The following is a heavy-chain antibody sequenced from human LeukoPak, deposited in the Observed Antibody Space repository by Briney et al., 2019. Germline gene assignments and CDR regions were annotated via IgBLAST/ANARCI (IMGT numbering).Heavy chain of an antibody. V-gene: IGHV3-43*02. CDR3: AKDKGDGYSTGYFDY. D-gene: IGHD5-24*01. J-gene: IGHJ4*02. Sequence: PGGSLRLSCAASGFTFDDYAMHWVRQAPGKGLEWVSLISGDGGSTYYADSVKGRFTISRDNSKNSLYLQMISLRTEDTALYYCAKDKGDGYSTGYFDYWGQGTLVTVSS. CDR1: GFTFDDYA. CDR2: ISGDGGST.